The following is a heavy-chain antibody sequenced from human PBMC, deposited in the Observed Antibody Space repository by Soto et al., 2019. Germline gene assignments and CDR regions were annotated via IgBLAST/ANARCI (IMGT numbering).Heavy chain of an antibody. D-gene: IGHD1-20*01. CDR3: ASEYNWTLAFDY. J-gene: IGHJ4*02. Sequence: QVQLVESGGGVVQPGRSLRLSCAVSGFTFSSFGMHWVRQAPGKGLEWVAMIWLDSSNKYYEDSVKGRFTISRDNSKNTLYLQMNSLRAEDTAVYYCASEYNWTLAFDYWGQGTLVTVSS. V-gene: IGHV3-33*01. CDR2: IWLDSSNK. CDR1: GFTFSSFG.